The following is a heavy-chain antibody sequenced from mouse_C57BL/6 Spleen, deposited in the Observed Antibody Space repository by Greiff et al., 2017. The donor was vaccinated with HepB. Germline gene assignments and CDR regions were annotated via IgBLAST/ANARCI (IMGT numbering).Heavy chain of an antibody. D-gene: IGHD2-1*01. J-gene: IGHJ4*01. V-gene: IGHV1-76*01. Sequence: QVQLQQSGAELVRPGASVKLSCKASGYTFTDYYINWVKQRPGQGLEWIARIYPGSGNTYYNEKFKGKATLTAEKSSSTAYMQLSSLTSEDSAVYFCARWDYGNYDAMDYWGQGTSVTVSS. CDR3: ARWDYGNYDAMDY. CDR2: IYPGSGNT. CDR1: GYTFTDYY.